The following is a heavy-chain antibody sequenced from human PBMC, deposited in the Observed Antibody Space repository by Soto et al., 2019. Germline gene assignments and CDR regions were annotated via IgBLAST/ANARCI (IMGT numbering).Heavy chain of an antibody. Sequence: QVQLVESGGGVVQPGRSLRLSCAASGFTFSSYGIHWVRQAPGKGLEWVAVISYDGSNKYYADSVKGRFTISRDNSKNTLYLQMNSLRAEDTAVYYCAKDYQYYGMDVWGQGTTVTVSS. J-gene: IGHJ6*02. CDR3: AKDYQYYGMDV. CDR2: ISYDGSNK. V-gene: IGHV3-30*18. CDR1: GFTFSSYG. D-gene: IGHD3-16*02.